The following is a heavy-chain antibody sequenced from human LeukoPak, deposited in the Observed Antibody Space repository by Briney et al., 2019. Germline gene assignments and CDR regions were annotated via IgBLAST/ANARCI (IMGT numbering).Heavy chain of an antibody. V-gene: IGHV3-73*01. Sequence: GGSLRLSCAASGFTFSGSAMHWVRQASGKGLEWVGRIRSKANSYATAYAASVKGRFTISRDDSKNTAYLQMDSLKTEDTAVYYCTRPLNPNYYYGMDVWGQGTTVTVSS. CDR1: GFTFSGSA. CDR3: TRPLNPNYYYGMDV. CDR2: IRSKANSYAT. J-gene: IGHJ6*02.